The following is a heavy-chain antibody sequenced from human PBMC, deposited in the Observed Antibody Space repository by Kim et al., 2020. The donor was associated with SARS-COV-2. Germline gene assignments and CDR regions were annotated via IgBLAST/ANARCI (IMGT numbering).Heavy chain of an antibody. J-gene: IGHJ4*02. CDR3: ARGRDYGDYLIDY. Sequence: YSQAFQGHVTISAERSISTAYLQWSSLKASDTAMYYCARGRDYGDYLIDYWGQGTLVTVSS. V-gene: IGHV5-51*01. D-gene: IGHD4-17*01.